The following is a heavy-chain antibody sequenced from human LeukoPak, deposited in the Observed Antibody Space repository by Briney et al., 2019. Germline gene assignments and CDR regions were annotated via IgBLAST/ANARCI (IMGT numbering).Heavy chain of an antibody. CDR3: ARRAHLAQLGVHWFDP. D-gene: IGHD2-8*01. CDR1: GDGFDNYW. V-gene: IGHV5-51*01. CDR2: IHPSSSAT. J-gene: IGHJ5*02. Sequence: GESLKISCRVSGDGFDNYWIGWVRHMSGEGLQWVAIIHPSSSATHYSPSFQGRVSISADKAITTAYLQWNSLRTSDTAIYFCARRAHLAQLGVHWFDPWGQGTFVTVSS.